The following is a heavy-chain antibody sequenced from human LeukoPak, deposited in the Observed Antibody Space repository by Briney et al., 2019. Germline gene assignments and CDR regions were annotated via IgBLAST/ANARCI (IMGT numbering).Heavy chain of an antibody. J-gene: IGHJ5*02. CDR3: AREKAAAVPVNWFDP. D-gene: IGHD6-13*01. CDR2: INHSGST. Sequence: SETLSLTCTVSGGSISSYYWSWIRQPPGKGLEWIGEINHSGSTNYNPSLKSRVTISVDTSKNQFSLKLSSVTAADTAVYYCAREKAAAVPVNWFDPRGQGTLVTVSS. CDR1: GGSISSYY. V-gene: IGHV4-34*01.